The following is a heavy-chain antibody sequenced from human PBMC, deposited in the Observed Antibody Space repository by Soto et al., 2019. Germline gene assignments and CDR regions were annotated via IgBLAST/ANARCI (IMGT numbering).Heavy chain of an antibody. CDR2: IYHSGIA. CDR3: ASSPGVFGVVIIPEPYYYYGMDV. D-gene: IGHD3-3*01. CDR1: GGSISSINYY. J-gene: IGHJ6*02. Sequence: PSETLSLTCTVSGGSISSINYYWSWIRHLPGKGLEWIGYIYHSGIAYYNPSLKSRVTISVDTSKNQFSLKLSSVTAADTAVYYCASSPGVFGVVIIPEPYYYYGMDVWGQGTTVTVSS. V-gene: IGHV4-31*03.